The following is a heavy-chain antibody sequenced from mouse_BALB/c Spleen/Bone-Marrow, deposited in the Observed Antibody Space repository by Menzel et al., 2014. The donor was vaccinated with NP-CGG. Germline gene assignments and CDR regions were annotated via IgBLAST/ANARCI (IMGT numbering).Heavy chain of an antibody. CDR3: ASHNWDYAMDY. V-gene: IGHV1-14*01. D-gene: IGHD4-1*02. Sequence: QLQESGPELVKPGASVKMSCKASGYTFTSYVMHWVKQKPGQGLEWIGYINPYNDGTKYNEKFKGKATLTSDKSSSTAYMELSSLTSEDFAVYYCASHNWDYAMDYWGQGTSVTVSS. CDR1: GYTFTSYV. J-gene: IGHJ4*01. CDR2: INPYNDGT.